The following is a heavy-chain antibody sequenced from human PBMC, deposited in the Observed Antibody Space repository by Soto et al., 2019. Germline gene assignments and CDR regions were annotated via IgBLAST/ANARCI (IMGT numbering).Heavy chain of an antibody. D-gene: IGHD3-10*01. Sequence: GGSLRLSCAASWVTFTSYAMTWVRQVPGEGLQWVSSISKSGDSTYYADSVKGRFTTSRDNSKNTLYLQMSSLRAEDTAIYYCAKGSFGFDYWGQGTLVTVSS. CDR3: AKGSFGFDY. J-gene: IGHJ4*02. V-gene: IGHV3-23*01. CDR2: ISKSGDST. CDR1: WVTFTSYA.